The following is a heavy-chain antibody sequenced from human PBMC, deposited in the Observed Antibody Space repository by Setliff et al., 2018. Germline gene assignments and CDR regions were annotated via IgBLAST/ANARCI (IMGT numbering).Heavy chain of an antibody. J-gene: IGHJ6*03. D-gene: IGHD3-22*01. CDR3: ARLALTGYDSSGYYYALDYYYYMDV. V-gene: IGHV3-48*01. CDR1: GFTFGNHA. Sequence: GESLKISCAASGFTFGNHAMNWVRQAPGKGLEWVSGISGSGSNTYYADSVKGRFTISRDNAKNSLYLQMNSLRAEDTAVYYCARLALTGYDSSGYYYALDYYYYMDVWGKGTTVTVSS. CDR2: ISGSGSNT.